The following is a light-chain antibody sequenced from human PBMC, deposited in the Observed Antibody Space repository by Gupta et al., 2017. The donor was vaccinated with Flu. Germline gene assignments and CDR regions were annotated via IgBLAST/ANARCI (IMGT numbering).Light chain of an antibody. V-gene: IGKV3-15*01. CDR1: QSVSSN. Sequence: ELVMTQSPATLSVSPGERATLSCWASQSVSSNLAWYQQKPGQAPRLLIYGASTRATGIPARFSGSGSGTEFTLTISSLQSEDFAVYYCQQYNNWPYTFGQGTKLEIK. J-gene: IGKJ2*01. CDR2: GAS. CDR3: QQYNNWPYT.